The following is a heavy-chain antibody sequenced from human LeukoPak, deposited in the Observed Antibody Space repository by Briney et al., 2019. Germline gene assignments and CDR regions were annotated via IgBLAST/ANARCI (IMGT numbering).Heavy chain of an antibody. J-gene: IGHJ6*03. CDR2: MYTSGAT. Sequence: PSETLSLTCTVSGGSISSYYWSWIRQPAGKGLEWIGRMYTSGATNYNPSLKSRTTMSVDTSKNQLSLRLSSVTAADRAVYYCAREGPAASTSFYYFMDVWGKGTTVTVSS. D-gene: IGHD2-2*01. V-gene: IGHV4-4*07. CDR3: AREGPAASTSFYYFMDV. CDR1: GGSISSYY.